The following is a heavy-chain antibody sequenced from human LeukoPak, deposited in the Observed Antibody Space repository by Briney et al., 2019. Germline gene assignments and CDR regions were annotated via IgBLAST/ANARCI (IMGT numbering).Heavy chain of an antibody. CDR1: GGTFSSYA. CDR2: IIPTFGTA. V-gene: IGHV1-69*13. J-gene: IGHJ6*02. Sequence: GASVKVSCKASGGTFSSYAISWVRQAPGQGLEWMGGIIPTFGTANYAQKFQGRVTITADESTSTAYMELSSLRSEDTAVYYCARDPRGYCSSTSCYAGVDGMDVWGQGTTVTVSS. D-gene: IGHD2-2*01. CDR3: ARDPRGYCSSTSCYAGVDGMDV.